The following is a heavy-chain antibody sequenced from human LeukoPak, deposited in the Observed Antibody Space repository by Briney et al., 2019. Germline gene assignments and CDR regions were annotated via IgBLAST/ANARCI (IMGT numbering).Heavy chain of an antibody. CDR3: ARDHMGYDY. CDR2: ISSGGSTT. V-gene: IGHV3-48*04. D-gene: IGHD1-26*01. Sequence: SGGPLRLSCAASGFTFSSYRMNWVRQAPGKGLEWVSYISSGGSTTYYAGSVKGRFTVSRDNAKNSLYLQMNSLRAEDTAVYYCARDHMGYDYWGQGTLVTVSS. J-gene: IGHJ4*02. CDR1: GFTFSSYR.